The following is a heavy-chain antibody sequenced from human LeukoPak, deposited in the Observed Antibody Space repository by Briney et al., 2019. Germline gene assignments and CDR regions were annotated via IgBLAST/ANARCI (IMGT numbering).Heavy chain of an antibody. V-gene: IGHV3-33*08. D-gene: IGHD3-9*01. Sequence: PGGSLRLSCAASGFLFNTYAMHWVRQAPGKGLEWVAVIWYDGSNKYYADSVKGRFTISRDNSKNTLYLQMNSLRAEDTAVYYCARGRYYDILSPMDVWGQGTTVTVSS. CDR2: IWYDGSNK. CDR3: ARGRYYDILSPMDV. CDR1: GFLFNTYA. J-gene: IGHJ6*02.